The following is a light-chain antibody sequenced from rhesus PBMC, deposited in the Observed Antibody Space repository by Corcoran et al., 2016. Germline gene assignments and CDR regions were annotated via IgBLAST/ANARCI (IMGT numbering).Light chain of an antibody. J-gene: IGKJ3*01. CDR1: KGIASW. CDR2: KTA. Sequence: DIQMNQSPSSLSASVGDTVIITCQASKGIASWLAWYQQIPGKAPKLLIYKTASLQSGVQSRFSVSEAGTYFIIMIRNLQPEDFAIYYCLQYDSSPFTFGPGTKLDIK. CDR3: LQYDSSPFT. V-gene: IGKV1-22*01.